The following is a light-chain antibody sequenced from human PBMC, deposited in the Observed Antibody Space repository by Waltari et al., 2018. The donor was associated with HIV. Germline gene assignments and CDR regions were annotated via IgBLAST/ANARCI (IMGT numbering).Light chain of an antibody. CDR2: DNY. Sequence: QSALTQPPSLSAAPGQKVTISCSGSSSNIGNNSVSWYHQFPGTAPRLLIYDNYKRPSGIPDRFSGSKSGASAALGITGLQTGDEADYYCGTWDSRLGLGVFGGGTRLTVL. J-gene: IGLJ2*01. V-gene: IGLV1-51*01. CDR1: SSNIGNNS. CDR3: GTWDSRLGLGV.